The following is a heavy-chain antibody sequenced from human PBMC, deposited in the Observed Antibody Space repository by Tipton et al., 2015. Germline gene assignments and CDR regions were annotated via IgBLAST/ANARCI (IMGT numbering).Heavy chain of an antibody. CDR2: VWYDGSNQ. V-gene: IGHV3-33*08. Sequence: SLRLSCAVSGIMFGSHGMHWVRQAPGKGLEWVAVVWYDGSNQYYADSVKGRFTISRDNSKNTLYLQMNSLRVDDTAVYYCARLRGRGGFYEMDAWGQGTTVTVSS. J-gene: IGHJ6*02. D-gene: IGHD3-10*01. CDR3: ARLRGRGGFYEMDA. CDR1: GIMFGSHG.